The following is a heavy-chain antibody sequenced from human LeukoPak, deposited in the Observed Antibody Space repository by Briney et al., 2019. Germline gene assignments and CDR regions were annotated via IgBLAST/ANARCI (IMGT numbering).Heavy chain of an antibody. CDR1: GGSISSSSHS. Sequence: SETLSLTCSVSGGSISSSSHSWGWIRQSPGKGLEWIGSIYYSGSTFYNPSLKSRVTISVDRSKNQFSLKLSSVTAADTAVFYCARDTRDQPLLYDYWGQGTLVTVSS. V-gene: IGHV4-39*07. D-gene: IGHD2-2*02. CDR2: IYYSGST. J-gene: IGHJ4*02. CDR3: ARDTRDQPLLYDY.